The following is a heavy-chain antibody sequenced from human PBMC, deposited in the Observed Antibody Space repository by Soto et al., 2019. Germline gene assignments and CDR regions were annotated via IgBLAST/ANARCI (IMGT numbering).Heavy chain of an antibody. CDR3: ARLPRDCNKTSCYYADH. J-gene: IGHJ4*02. CDR1: GYDFNTNW. Sequence: GESLKISCRGSGYDFNTNWFGWVRQLPGRGLEWVGIMYPGDSDTRYNPSLQGHVTLSVDVTVSTAFLQWRSLKTSDTGMYFCARLPRDCNKTSCYYADHWGQGTQVTVS. V-gene: IGHV5-51*01. D-gene: IGHD3-3*01. CDR2: MYPGDSDT.